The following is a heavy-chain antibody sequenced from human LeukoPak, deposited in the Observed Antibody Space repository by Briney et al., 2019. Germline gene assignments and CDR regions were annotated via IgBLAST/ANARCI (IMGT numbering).Heavy chain of an antibody. J-gene: IGHJ6*03. CDR2: IYPGDSDT. D-gene: IGHD5-12*01. V-gene: IGHV5-51*01. CDR1: GYSFTSYW. CDR3: ARSIGYDHNYYYYYMDV. Sequence: GESLKISXKGSGYSFTSYWIGWVLQMPGKGLEWMGIIYPGDSDTRYSPSFQGQVTISADKSISTAYLQWSSLKASDTAMYYCARSIGYDHNYYYYYMDVWGKGTTVTVSS.